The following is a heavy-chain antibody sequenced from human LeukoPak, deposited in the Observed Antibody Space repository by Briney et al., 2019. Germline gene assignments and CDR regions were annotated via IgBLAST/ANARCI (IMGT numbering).Heavy chain of an antibody. V-gene: IGHV3-21*04. J-gene: IGHJ6*03. D-gene: IGHD1-26*01. CDR3: AKGVVATNSNYYYYYYMDV. CDR1: GFTFSSYS. Sequence: PGGPLRLSCAASGFTFSSYSMNWVRQAPGKGLEWVSSISSSSSYIYYADSVKGRFTISRDNSKNTLYLQMNSLRAEDTAVYYCAKGVVATNSNYYYYYYMDVWGKGTTVTISS. CDR2: ISSSSSYI.